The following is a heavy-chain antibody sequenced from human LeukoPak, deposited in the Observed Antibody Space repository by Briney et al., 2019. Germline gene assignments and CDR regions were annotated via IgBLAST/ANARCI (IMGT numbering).Heavy chain of an antibody. J-gene: IGHJ4*02. CDR3: ARWGSTSCYPPYYFDY. CDR2: INPNSCGT. CDR1: GYTFTGYY. D-gene: IGHD2-2*01. V-gene: IGHV1-2*02. Sequence: ASVKVSCKASGYTFTGYYMHWVRQAPGQGLEWMGWINPNSCGTNYAQKFQGRVTMTRDTSISTAYMELSRLRSDDTAVYYCARWGSTSCYPPYYFDYWGQGTLVTVSS.